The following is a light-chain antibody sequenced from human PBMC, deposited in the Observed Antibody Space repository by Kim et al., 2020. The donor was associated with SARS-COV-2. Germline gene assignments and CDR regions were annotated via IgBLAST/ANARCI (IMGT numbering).Light chain of an antibody. Sequence: DIVMTQSPDSLAVSLGERATINCKCSQSVLYSPNNQNYIDWYQQKPGQSPKLLIYWASTRESGVPDRFSGSGSGTDFTLTISSLQAEDVALYYCQQYYSTPLTFGGGTKVDIK. CDR1: QSVLYSPNNQNY. CDR3: QQYYSTPLT. CDR2: WAS. V-gene: IGKV4-1*01. J-gene: IGKJ4*01.